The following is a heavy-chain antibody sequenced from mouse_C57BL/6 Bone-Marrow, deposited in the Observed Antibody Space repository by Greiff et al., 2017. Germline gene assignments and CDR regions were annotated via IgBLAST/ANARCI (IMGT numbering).Heavy chain of an antibody. J-gene: IGHJ1*03. CDR1: GFNIKDDY. CDR3: TTGGYFDV. CDR2: IDPENGDT. Sequence: VQLQQSGAELVRPGASVKLSCTASGFNIKDDYMHWVKQRPEQGLEWIGWIDPENGDTEYASKFQGKATITADPSSNTADLQLSSLTSEDTAVYYCTTGGYFDVWGTGTTVTVSS. V-gene: IGHV14-4*01.